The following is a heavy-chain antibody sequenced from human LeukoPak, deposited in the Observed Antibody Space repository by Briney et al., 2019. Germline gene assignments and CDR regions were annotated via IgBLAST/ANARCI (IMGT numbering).Heavy chain of an antibody. Sequence: SETLSLTCTVSGGSISSYYWSWIRQHPGKGLEWIGYIYYSGSTYYNPSLKSRVTISVDTSKNQFSLKLSSVTAADTAVYYCARGIYCSGGSCYPTWFDPWGQGTLVTVSS. D-gene: IGHD2-15*01. V-gene: IGHV4-59*06. CDR1: GGSISSYY. CDR2: IYYSGST. CDR3: ARGIYCSGGSCYPTWFDP. J-gene: IGHJ5*02.